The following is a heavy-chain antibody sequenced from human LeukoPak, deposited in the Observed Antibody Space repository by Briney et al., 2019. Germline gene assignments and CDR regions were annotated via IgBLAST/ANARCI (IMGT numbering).Heavy chain of an antibody. CDR3: ARDSDWILFDY. CDR1: GFTFNTYW. Sequence: QPGGSLRLSCAASGFTFNTYWMHWVRQAPGKGLVWVARVHREGTTTAYAASVKGRFTISRDNAKNTLYLQMTNLRAEDTAVYYCARDSDWILFDYWGRGTLVTVSS. V-gene: IGHV3-74*03. CDR2: VHREGTTT. J-gene: IGHJ4*02. D-gene: IGHD3/OR15-3a*01.